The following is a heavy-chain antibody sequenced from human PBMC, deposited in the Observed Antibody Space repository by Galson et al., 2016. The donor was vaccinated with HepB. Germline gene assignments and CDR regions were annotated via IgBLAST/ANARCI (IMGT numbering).Heavy chain of an antibody. CDR3: AKVGPVSCGYSFYNAFDM. J-gene: IGHJ3*02. Sequence: SLRLSCAASGFTFNNYTMNWVRQAPGKGLEWVSTISSTSITTYYAESVRGRFTVSRDNAKNTLFLQMSNLRADDTAVYYCAKVGPVSCGYSFYNAFDMWGQGTLVTVSS. V-gene: IGHV3-23*01. CDR1: GFTFNNYT. D-gene: IGHD3-22*01. CDR2: ISSTSITT.